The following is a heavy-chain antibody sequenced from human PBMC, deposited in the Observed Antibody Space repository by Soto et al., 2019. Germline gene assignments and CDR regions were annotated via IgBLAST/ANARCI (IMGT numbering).Heavy chain of an antibody. D-gene: IGHD1-7*01. CDR2: IYYSGST. CDR3: ARQGHELELPPYYYGMDF. Sequence: PSETLSLTCTVSGGSISSSSYYWGWIRQPPGKGLEWIGSIYYSGSTYYNPSLKSRVTISVDTSKNQFSLKLSSVTAADTAVYYCARQGHELELPPYYYGMDFWGQGITVTVSS. V-gene: IGHV4-39*01. CDR1: GGSISSSSYY. J-gene: IGHJ6*02.